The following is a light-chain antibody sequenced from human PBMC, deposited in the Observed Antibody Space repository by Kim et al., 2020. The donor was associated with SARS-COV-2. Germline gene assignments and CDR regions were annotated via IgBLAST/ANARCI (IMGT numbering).Light chain of an antibody. CDR1: KLGDKY. CDR3: QAWDSSTVV. CDR2: QES. J-gene: IGLJ2*01. V-gene: IGLV3-1*01. Sequence: PGQTASIPCSGDKLGDKYACWYQQKPGQSPVLVIYQESKRPSGIPERFSGSNSGNTATLTISGTQAMDEADYYCQAWDSSTVVFGGGTQLTVL.